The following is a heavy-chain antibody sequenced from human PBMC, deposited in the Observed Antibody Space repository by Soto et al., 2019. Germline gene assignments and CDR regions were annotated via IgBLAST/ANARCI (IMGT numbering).Heavy chain of an antibody. Sequence: QVQLVQSGPEVKKPGASVKVSCKASGNTFASHGFSWVRQAPGQGLEWMGWISGFNGQTNYALKFQGRVTLTTDTSTSTAYMELRSRRSDDTDVYFCARVEPRGVAVVRDYWGQGTLVTVSS. CDR3: ARVEPRGVAVVRDY. CDR2: ISGFNGQT. J-gene: IGHJ4*02. V-gene: IGHV1-18*01. CDR1: GNTFASHG. D-gene: IGHD3-10*01.